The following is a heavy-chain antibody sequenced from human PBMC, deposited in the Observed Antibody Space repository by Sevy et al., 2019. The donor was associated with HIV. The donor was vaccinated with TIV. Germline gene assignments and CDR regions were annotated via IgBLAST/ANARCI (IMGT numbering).Heavy chain of an antibody. J-gene: IGHJ6*02. CDR2: IYYSGRT. V-gene: IGHV4-59*01. Sequence: SETLSLTCTVSGDSISGYYWSWIRQPPGKGLEWIGSIYYSGRTNYNSSFKSRVAISVDTSKNQFSLKLRSVTAADTAVYYCARALQDYYYAMDVWGQGTTVTVSS. CDR1: GDSISGYY. CDR3: ARALQDYYYAMDV.